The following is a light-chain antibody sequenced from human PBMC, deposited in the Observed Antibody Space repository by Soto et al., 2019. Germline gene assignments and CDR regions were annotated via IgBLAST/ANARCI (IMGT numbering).Light chain of an antibody. Sequence: DIQMTQSPSSLSASVGDRVTITCRASQSINNYLNWYQHKPGKAPKLLIYLASSLQSGVPSRFXGSGSGTDFTLTISGLQPEDFATYFCQQSYSSSPYTFGQGTKLEIK. CDR3: QQSYSSSPYT. CDR1: QSINNY. J-gene: IGKJ2*01. CDR2: LAS. V-gene: IGKV1-39*01.